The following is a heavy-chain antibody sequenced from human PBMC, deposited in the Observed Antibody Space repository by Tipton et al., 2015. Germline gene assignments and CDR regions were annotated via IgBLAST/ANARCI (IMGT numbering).Heavy chain of an antibody. Sequence: SLRLSCATSGFTFSTYAMSWVRQAPGKGLEWVSTISGNGFSTYYADSLKGRFTIPRDNSKSTLYLQMNSLRAEDTAVYYCAKVGYFDWLIYWGQGTLVTVSS. J-gene: IGHJ4*02. D-gene: IGHD3-9*01. CDR2: ISGNGFST. V-gene: IGHV3-23*01. CDR3: AKVGYFDWLIY. CDR1: GFTFSTYA.